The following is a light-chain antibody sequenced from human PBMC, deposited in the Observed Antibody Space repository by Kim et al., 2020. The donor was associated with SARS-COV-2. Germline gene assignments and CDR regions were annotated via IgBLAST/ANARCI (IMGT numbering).Light chain of an antibody. V-gene: IGLV1-47*01. CDR1: SSNIGSNY. CDR3: STWDDSHVV. J-gene: IGLJ2*01. CDR2: RNN. Sequence: ELTQPPSASGTPGQRVTISCSGSSSNIGSNYVYWYQQLPGTAPKLLIYRNNQRPSGVPDRFSGSKSGTSASLAISGLRSEDEADYYFSTWDDSHVVCG.